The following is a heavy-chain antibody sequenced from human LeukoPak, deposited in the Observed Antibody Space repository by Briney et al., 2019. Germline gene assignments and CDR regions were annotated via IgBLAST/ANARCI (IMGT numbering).Heavy chain of an antibody. CDR2: INHSGST. Sequence: SETLSLTCAVYGGSFSGYYWSWIRQPPGKGLEWIGEINHSGSTNYNPSLKSRVIISVDTSKNQFSLKLSSVTAADTAVYYCARSGGGLYYDILTGWPTNGFDPWGQGTLVTVSS. V-gene: IGHV4-34*01. CDR1: GGSFSGYY. D-gene: IGHD3-9*01. J-gene: IGHJ5*02. CDR3: ARSGGGLYYDILTGWPTNGFDP.